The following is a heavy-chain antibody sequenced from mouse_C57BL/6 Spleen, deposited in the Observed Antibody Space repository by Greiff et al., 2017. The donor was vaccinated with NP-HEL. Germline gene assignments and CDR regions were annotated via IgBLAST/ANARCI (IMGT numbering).Heavy chain of an antibody. J-gene: IGHJ2*01. CDR2: LNPSSGYT. V-gene: IGHV1-4*01. CDR3: ARTHER. CDR1: GYTFTSYT. Sequence: QVQLQQSGAELARPGASVKMSCKASGYTFTSYTMHWVKPRPGQGLEWIGYLNPSSGYTKYHQTFKDKATLTADKSSSPAYMQLSSLTSEDSAVYYCARTHERWSQGTTLTVSS.